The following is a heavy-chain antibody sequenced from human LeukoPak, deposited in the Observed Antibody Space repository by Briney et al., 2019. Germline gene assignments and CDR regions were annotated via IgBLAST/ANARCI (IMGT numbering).Heavy chain of an antibody. CDR2: INPNSGGT. D-gene: IGHD3-22*01. J-gene: IGHJ4*02. CDR1: GYTFTGYY. V-gene: IGHV1-2*02. Sequence: ASVKVSCKASGYTFTGYYMHWVRQAPGQGLEWMGWINPNSGGTNYAQKFQGGVTMTRDTSISTAYMELSRLRSDDTAVYYCAREYYDSSGPILFDYWGQGTLVTVSS. CDR3: AREYYDSSGPILFDY.